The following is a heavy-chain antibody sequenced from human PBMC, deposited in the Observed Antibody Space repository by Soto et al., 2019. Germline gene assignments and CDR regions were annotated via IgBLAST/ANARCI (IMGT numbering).Heavy chain of an antibody. D-gene: IGHD3-3*01. CDR3: AKDLRYYDFWSGQQNNWFDP. V-gene: IGHV4-59*02. Sequence: SETLSLTCSFSGDSVTSHYLTWIRQSPEKGLEWIGYMHYTGFSHYNPSLKSRLTISVDRSKNQFTLQLTSVTVEDTAVYYCAKDLRYYDFWSGQQNNWFDPWGQGTLVTVSS. CDR2: MHYTGFS. CDR1: GDSVTSHY. J-gene: IGHJ5*02.